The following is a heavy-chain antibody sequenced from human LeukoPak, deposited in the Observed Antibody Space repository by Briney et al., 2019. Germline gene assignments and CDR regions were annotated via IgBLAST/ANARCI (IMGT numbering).Heavy chain of an antibody. Sequence: GGSLRLSCAASGFTFSSYGMSWVRQAPGKGLEWVANIKQDGSEKYYVDSVKGRFTISRDNAKNSLYLQMSSLRVEDTAVYYCARVGPQLVQFDYWGQGTLVTVSS. J-gene: IGHJ4*02. CDR2: IKQDGSEK. V-gene: IGHV3-7*01. D-gene: IGHD6-13*01. CDR3: ARVGPQLVQFDY. CDR1: GFTFSSYG.